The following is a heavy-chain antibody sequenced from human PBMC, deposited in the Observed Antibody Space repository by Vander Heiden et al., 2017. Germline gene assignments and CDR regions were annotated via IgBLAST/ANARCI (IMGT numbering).Heavy chain of an antibody. J-gene: IGHJ6*02. V-gene: IGHV3-7*01. D-gene: IGHD3-10*01. CDR3: ARERYYGSGSYRGMDV. Sequence: EVQLVESGGGLVQPGGSLRLSWAASGFHFSCYWMSWVRQAPGKGLEWVANIKQDGSEKYYVDSVKGRFTISRDNAKNSLYLQMNSLRAEDTAVYYCARERYYGSGSYRGMDVWGQGTTVTVSS. CDR1: GFHFSCYW. CDR2: IKQDGSEK.